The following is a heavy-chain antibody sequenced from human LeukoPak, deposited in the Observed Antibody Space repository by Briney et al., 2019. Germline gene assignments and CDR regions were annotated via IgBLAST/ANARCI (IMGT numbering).Heavy chain of an antibody. Sequence: SQTLSLTCAISGDSVSSNSAGWNWLRQSPSRGLEWLGRTYYRSKWYNDDALSVKSRITINPDTAKNQFSLQLSSVTAADTAVYYCARNRGYSSSWYDYWGQGTLVTVSS. D-gene: IGHD6-13*01. V-gene: IGHV6-1*01. CDR3: ARNRGYSSSWYDY. CDR1: GDSVSSNSAG. J-gene: IGHJ4*02. CDR2: TYYRSKWYN.